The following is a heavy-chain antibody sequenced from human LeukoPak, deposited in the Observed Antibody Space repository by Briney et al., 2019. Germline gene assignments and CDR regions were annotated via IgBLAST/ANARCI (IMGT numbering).Heavy chain of an antibody. CDR3: TRQWHTPSDY. CDR2: INGDGSST. Sequence: GGSLRLSCAASGFIFNNYWMHWVRQTPGEGPLWLSRINGDGSSTSYTHSVQGRFIISRDNATNTLYLQMNSLRAEDTAVYYCTRQWHTPSDYWGQGTLVTVSS. V-gene: IGHV3-74*01. J-gene: IGHJ4*02. CDR1: GFIFNNYW. D-gene: IGHD6-19*01.